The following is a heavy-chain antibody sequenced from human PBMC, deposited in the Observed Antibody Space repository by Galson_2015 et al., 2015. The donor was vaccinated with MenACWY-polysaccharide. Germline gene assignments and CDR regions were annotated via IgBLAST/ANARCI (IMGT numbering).Heavy chain of an antibody. CDR3: TKAGAKYCSGSSCNFNWFDP. CDR1: GFTFSSYW. J-gene: IGHJ5*02. CDR2: INADGSAT. Sequence: SLRLSCAASGFTFSSYWMHWVRQTPGKGLVWVSRINADGSATGYADSVRGRFTIPRDNAKNTPYLEMNSLRAEDTAVYYCTKAGAKYCSGSSCNFNWFDPWGQGTQVTVSS. V-gene: IGHV3-74*01. D-gene: IGHD2-15*01.